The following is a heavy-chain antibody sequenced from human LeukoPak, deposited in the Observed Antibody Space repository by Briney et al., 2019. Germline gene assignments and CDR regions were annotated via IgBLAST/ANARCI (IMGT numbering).Heavy chain of an antibody. J-gene: IGHJ4*02. CDR3: AKDMNTVTTTFDY. CDR1: GFTFTTYA. D-gene: IGHD4-17*01. CDR2: ISNDAAKK. V-gene: IGHV3-30*18. Sequence: GGSLRLSCAASGFTFTTYAMHWVRQAPGKGLEWVAVISNDAAKKYYADSVKGRSSISRDNSENTLYLQMNSLRAEDTAVYYCAKDMNTVTTTFDYWGQGTLVTVSS.